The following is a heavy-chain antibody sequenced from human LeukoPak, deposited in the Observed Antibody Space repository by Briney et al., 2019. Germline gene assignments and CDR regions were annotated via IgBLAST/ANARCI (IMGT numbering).Heavy chain of an antibody. CDR2: ISYDGSNK. Sequence: QPGRSLRLSCAASGFTFSSYGMHWVRQAPGKGLEWVTVISYDGSNKYYGDSVKGRFTISRDNSKNTLYLKMNSLRAEDTAVYYCAKEGSNGDFDYWGQGTLVTVSS. J-gene: IGHJ4*02. D-gene: IGHD1-26*01. CDR3: AKEGSNGDFDY. CDR1: GFTFSSYG. V-gene: IGHV3-30*18.